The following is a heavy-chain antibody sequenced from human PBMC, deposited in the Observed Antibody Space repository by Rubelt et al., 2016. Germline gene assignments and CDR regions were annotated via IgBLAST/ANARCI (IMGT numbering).Heavy chain of an antibody. CDR2: ISGSGGST. Sequence: EVQLVESGGGLIQPGGSLRLSCAASGFTVSSNYMSWVRQAPGKGLEWVSAISGSGGSTYYADSVKGRFTISRDNSKNTRYMQMNSLRAEDTDVYYCAKDPFFEYSTVVTGIDYWGQGTLVTVSS. CDR1: GFTVSSNY. V-gene: IGHV3-23*04. J-gene: IGHJ4*02. D-gene: IGHD4-23*01. CDR3: AKDPFFEYSTVVTGIDY.